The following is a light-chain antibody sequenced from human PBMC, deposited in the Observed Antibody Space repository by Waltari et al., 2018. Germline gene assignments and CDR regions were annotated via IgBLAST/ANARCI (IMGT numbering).Light chain of an antibody. Sequence: DIVLTQSPDTLSLSPGERATLSCRASQTVASSYLTWFQQRPGRAPRLLISETSTRATGIPDRFSGSGSGTDFTLTISRLEPEDSAVYYCQQFGTTPWTFGQGTKVEIK. CDR2: ETS. J-gene: IGKJ1*01. CDR1: QTVASSY. V-gene: IGKV3-20*01. CDR3: QQFGTTPWT.